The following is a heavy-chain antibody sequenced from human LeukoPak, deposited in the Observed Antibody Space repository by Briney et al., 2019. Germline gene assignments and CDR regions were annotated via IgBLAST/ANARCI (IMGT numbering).Heavy chain of an antibody. CDR2: ISSSGSNI. D-gene: IGHD2-21*02. CDR1: GFTFSAYS. Sequence: GGSLRLPCAASGFTFSAYSMNWVRQAPGKGLEWVSYISSSGSNIHYADSVKGRFTISRDTGKNSLYLQMSSLRAEDTAVYYCEASVVTAIGAFDIWGQGTMVTASS. J-gene: IGHJ3*02. V-gene: IGHV3-48*01. CDR3: EASVVTAIGAFDI.